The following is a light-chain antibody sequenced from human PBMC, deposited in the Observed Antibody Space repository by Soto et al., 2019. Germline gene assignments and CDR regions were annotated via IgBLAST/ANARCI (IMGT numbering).Light chain of an antibody. J-gene: IGKJ2*01. CDR1: QSVNNN. V-gene: IGKV3-15*01. CDR2: GAS. Sequence: EIILTQSPASLSVSPGERATLSCRASQSVNNNLAWYQQKRGQAPRLLIYGASTRATGIPVRFRGSGSGTEFTLTITSLQSEDFAVYFCQQYNNWPPYTFGQGTKVDI. CDR3: QQYNNWPPYT.